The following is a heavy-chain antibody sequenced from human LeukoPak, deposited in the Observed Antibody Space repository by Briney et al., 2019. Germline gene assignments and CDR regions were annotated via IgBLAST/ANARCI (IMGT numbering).Heavy chain of an antibody. V-gene: IGHV3-30-3*01. CDR3: AEDPQVW. Sequence: GRSLRLSCAASGFTFSSYAMHWVRQAPGKGLEWVAVISYDGSNKYYADSVKGRFTISRDNCKNTLYLQMNSLRAEDTAVYYCAEDPQVWWGQGTLVTVSS. J-gene: IGHJ4*02. CDR2: ISYDGSNK. CDR1: GFTFSSYA.